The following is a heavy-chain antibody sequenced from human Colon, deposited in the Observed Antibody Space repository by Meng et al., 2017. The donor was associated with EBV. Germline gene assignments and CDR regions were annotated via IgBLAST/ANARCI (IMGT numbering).Heavy chain of an antibody. CDR1: GGSISSVYW. CDR3: ARGGYYSLDY. J-gene: IGHJ4*02. Sequence: GPEPLKVSEPQAPTRPVYGGSISSVYWWTWVSQAPGKGLEWIGEIYHSGSTNYNPSLKSRVIISVDKAKNQFSLRLTSVTAADTAVYYCARGGYYSLDYWGQRTLVTVSS. CDR2: IYHSGST. V-gene: IGHV4-4*02. D-gene: IGHD5-18*01.